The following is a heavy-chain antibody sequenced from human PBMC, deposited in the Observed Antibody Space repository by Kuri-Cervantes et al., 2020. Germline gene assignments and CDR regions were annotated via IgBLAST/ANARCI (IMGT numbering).Heavy chain of an antibody. J-gene: IGHJ4*02. CDR1: GFSLSTSGVG. V-gene: IGHV2-5*02. D-gene: IGHD2-15*01. Sequence: SGPTLVKPTQTLTLTCTFSGFSLSTSGVGVGWIRQPPGKALEWLAVIYWDDDNRYSPSLRSRLTITKAASKNLVVLTLTNLDPVDTATYYCAHTRPYFGSGGFDFDNWGQGTLVTFSS. CDR3: AHTRPYFGSGGFDFDN. CDR2: IYWDDDN.